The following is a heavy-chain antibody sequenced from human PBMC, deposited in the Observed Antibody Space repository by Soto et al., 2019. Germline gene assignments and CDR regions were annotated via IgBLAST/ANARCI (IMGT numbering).Heavy chain of an antibody. CDR2: ISYDGSNK. Sequence: GGSLRLSCAASGFTFSSYAMHWVRQAPGKGLEWVAVISYDGSNKYYADSVKGRFTISRDNSKNTLYLQMNSLRAEDTAVYYCARVRSGYGKGDDAFDIWGQGTMVTVSS. CDR1: GFTFSSYA. D-gene: IGHD5-12*01. V-gene: IGHV3-30-3*01. J-gene: IGHJ3*02. CDR3: ARVRSGYGKGDDAFDI.